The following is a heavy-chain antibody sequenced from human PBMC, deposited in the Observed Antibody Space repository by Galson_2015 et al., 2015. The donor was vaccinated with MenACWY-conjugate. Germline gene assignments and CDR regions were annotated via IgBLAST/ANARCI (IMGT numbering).Heavy chain of an antibody. V-gene: IGHV3-74*01. CDR3: ATAAYCAANCYSYFDY. D-gene: IGHD2-21*02. CDR2: INTDGSST. Sequence: SLRLSCAASGGTFSSSWMHWVRQVPGKGLVWVARINTDGSSTRYADSVKGRLTISRDNAENTLYLQMNSLRAEDTAVYYCATAAYCAANCYSYFDYWAQGTLVAASS. CDR1: GGTFSSSW. J-gene: IGHJ4*02.